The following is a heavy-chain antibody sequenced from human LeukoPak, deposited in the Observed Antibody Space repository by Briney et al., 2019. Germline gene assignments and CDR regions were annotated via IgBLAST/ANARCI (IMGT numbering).Heavy chain of an antibody. D-gene: IGHD3-10*01. Sequence: SETLSLTCTVSGGSISSGGYYWSWIRQHPGKGLEWIGRIYTSGSTNYNPSLKSRVTMSVDTSKNQFSLKLSSVTAADTAVYYCARTGYGSGSYSMYNWFDPWGQGTLVTVSS. J-gene: IGHJ5*02. CDR2: IYTSGST. CDR3: ARTGYGSGSYSMYNWFDP. CDR1: GGSISSGGYY. V-gene: IGHV4-61*02.